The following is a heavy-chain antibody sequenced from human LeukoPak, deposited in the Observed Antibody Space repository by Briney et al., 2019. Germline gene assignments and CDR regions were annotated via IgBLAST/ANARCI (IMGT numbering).Heavy chain of an antibody. D-gene: IGHD4-17*01. J-gene: IGHJ3*02. CDR1: GGSISSYY. CDR3: ARASPYGDYVNAFDI. V-gene: IGHV4-59*01. Sequence: SETLSLICNVSGGSISSYYWSWVRQPPGKGLEWMGYNYYSGSTNYNPSLKSRVTISVDTSKNQFSLKLTSVTAADTAVYYCARASPYGDYVNAFDIWGQGTMVTVSS. CDR2: NYYSGST.